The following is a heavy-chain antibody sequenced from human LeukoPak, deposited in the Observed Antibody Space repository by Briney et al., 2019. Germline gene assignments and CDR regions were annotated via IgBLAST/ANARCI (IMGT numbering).Heavy chain of an antibody. CDR2: INHSGST. J-gene: IGHJ4*02. D-gene: IGHD5-12*01. Sequence: SETLSLTCAVYGGSFSGYYWSWIRQPPGKGLEWIGEINHSGSTNYNPSLKSRVTISVDTSKNQFSLKLSSVTAADTAVYYCARHQNGLRFPCYFDYWGQGTLVTVSS. V-gene: IGHV4-34*01. CDR3: ARHQNGLRFPCYFDY. CDR1: GGSFSGYY.